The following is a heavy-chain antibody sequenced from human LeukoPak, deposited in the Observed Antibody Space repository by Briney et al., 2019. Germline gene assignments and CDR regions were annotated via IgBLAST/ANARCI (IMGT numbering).Heavy chain of an antibody. CDR1: GYTFTSYG. J-gene: IGHJ3*02. CDR3: ASQSSSWADHDAFDI. V-gene: IGHV1-18*01. CDR2: ISTYNGNT. D-gene: IGHD6-13*01. Sequence: ASVKVSCKASGYTFTSYGISWVRQAPGQGLEWMGWISTYNGNTNYAQRLQGRVTMTTDTSTSTAYMELRSLRSDDTAVYYCASQSSSWADHDAFDIWGQGTMVTVSS.